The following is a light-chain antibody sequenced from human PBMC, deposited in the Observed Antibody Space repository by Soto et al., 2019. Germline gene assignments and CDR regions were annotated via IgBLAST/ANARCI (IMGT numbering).Light chain of an antibody. Sequence: EIVLTQSPATLSLSPGERATLSCRASQTIKTYLAWYQQKPGQAPRLLISDASNRATGVPARFSGSGSGTDFTLTINNLEPEDFEVYLCKQRNDWPRLTFGQGTRLEIK. V-gene: IGKV3-11*01. CDR3: KQRNDWPRLT. J-gene: IGKJ5*01. CDR2: DAS. CDR1: QTIKTY.